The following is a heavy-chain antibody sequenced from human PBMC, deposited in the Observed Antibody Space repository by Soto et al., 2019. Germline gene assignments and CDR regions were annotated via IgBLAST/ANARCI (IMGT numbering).Heavy chain of an antibody. D-gene: IGHD3-10*01. Sequence: QVQLVESGGGVVQPGRSLRLSCAASGFTFSSYAMHWVRQAPRKGLEWVAVISDDGSNKYYADSVKGRFTISRDNSKNTLYLQMNSLRAEDTAVYYCAKGLGMLLWSGEFDYWGQGTLVTVSS. V-gene: IGHV3-30*18. CDR2: ISDDGSNK. CDR3: AKGLGMLLWSGEFDY. J-gene: IGHJ4*02. CDR1: GFTFSSYA.